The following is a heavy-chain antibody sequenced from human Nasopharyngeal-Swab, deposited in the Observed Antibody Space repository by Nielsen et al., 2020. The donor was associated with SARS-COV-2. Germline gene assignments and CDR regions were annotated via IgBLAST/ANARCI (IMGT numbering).Heavy chain of an antibody. CDR3: ASTEGDYFDY. Sequence: VRQMPGKGLEWVANIKQDGSEKYYVDSVKGRFTISRDNAKNSLYLQMNSLRAEDTAVYYCASTEGDYFDYWGQGTLVTVSS. CDR2: IKQDGSEK. J-gene: IGHJ4*02. V-gene: IGHV3-7*05.